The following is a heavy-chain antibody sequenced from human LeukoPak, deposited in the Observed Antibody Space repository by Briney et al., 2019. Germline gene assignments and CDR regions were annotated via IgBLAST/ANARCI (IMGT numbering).Heavy chain of an antibody. CDR2: ISTSGST. J-gene: IGHJ2*01. D-gene: IGHD2-2*01. CDR1: GGSVSTYY. V-gene: IGHV4-4*07. CDR3: ARGIVLVPAAKEYFDL. Sequence: PSETLSLTCTVSGGSVSTYYWSWIRQSAGKGLEWIRHISTSGSTTYNPSLKSRVTISVDTSKNQFSLKLSSVTAADTSVYYCARGIVLVPAAKEYFDLWGRGTLVTVSS.